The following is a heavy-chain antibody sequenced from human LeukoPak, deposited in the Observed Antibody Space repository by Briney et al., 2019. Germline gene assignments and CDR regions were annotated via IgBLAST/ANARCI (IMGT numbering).Heavy chain of an antibody. V-gene: IGHV1-2*02. J-gene: IGHJ5*02. D-gene: IGHD4-23*01. CDR1: GYTFIGYY. CDR3: ARDLGVTVVVGSWFDP. Sequence: ASVKVSCKASGYTFIGYYIHWVRQAPGQGLEWMGWINPSSGGTKYAQEFQGRVTMTRDTSISTGYMELSRLRSDDSAVYYCARDLGVTVVVGSWFDPWGQGTLVTVSS. CDR2: INPSSGGT.